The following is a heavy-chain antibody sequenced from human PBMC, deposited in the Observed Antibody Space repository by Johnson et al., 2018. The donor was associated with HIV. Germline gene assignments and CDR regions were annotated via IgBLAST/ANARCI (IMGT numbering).Heavy chain of an antibody. Sequence: VQLVESGGGLVKPGGSLRLSCVASGFTFSDYYMTWIRQAPGKGLEWVSYISGSGSTIYYADSVKGRFTISRDNAKNSLYLQMNSLRVEDTAVYYCARDESGYDEGFDAFDIWGQGTMVTVSS. J-gene: IGHJ3*02. CDR2: ISGSGSTI. CDR3: ARDESGYDEGFDAFDI. V-gene: IGHV3-11*04. D-gene: IGHD5-12*01. CDR1: GFTFSDYY.